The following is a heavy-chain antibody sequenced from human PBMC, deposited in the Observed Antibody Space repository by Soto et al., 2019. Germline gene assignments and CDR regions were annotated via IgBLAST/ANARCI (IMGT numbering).Heavy chain of an antibody. CDR1: GFNFSSYA. D-gene: IGHD2-2*01. Sequence: GGSLRLSCAASGFNFSSYAMSWVRQAPGKGLEWVSAISGSGGSTYYADSVKGRFTISRDNSKNTLYLQMNSLRAEDTAVYYCAKDGLLIVVVPSTPLDYWGQGSLVTVSS. J-gene: IGHJ4*02. CDR2: ISGSGGST. V-gene: IGHV3-23*01. CDR3: AKDGLLIVVVPSTPLDY.